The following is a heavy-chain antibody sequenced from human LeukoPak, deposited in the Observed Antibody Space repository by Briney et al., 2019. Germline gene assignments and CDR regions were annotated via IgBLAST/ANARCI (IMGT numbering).Heavy chain of an antibody. Sequence: GGSLRLSCAASGFTFDDYAMHWVRQAPGKGLEWVSGISWNSGSIGYADSVKGRFTISRDNAKNSLYLQMNSPRAEDTALYYCAKDCCSGGSCYSGFDYWGQGTLVTVSS. CDR1: GFTFDDYA. J-gene: IGHJ4*02. D-gene: IGHD2-15*01. CDR2: ISWNSGSI. CDR3: AKDCCSGGSCYSGFDY. V-gene: IGHV3-9*01.